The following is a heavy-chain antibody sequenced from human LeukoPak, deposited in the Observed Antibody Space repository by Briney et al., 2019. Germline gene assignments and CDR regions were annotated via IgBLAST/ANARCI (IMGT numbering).Heavy chain of an antibody. V-gene: IGHV4-39*07. CDR1: GGSIGSSNYY. J-gene: IGHJ4*02. D-gene: IGHD3-9*01. CDR3: ARVILTGYPY. CDR2: VYYSGNT. Sequence: SETLSLTCTVSGGSIGSSNYYWDWIRQPPGKGLEWIGSVYYSGNTYYSPSLKSRVTISIDTSKNQFYLRLNSVTAADTAVYYCARVILTGYPYWGQGTLVTVSS.